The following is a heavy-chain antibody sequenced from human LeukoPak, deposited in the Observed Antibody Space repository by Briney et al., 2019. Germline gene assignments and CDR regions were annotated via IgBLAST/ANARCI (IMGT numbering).Heavy chain of an antibody. CDR2: IRYDGSNK. Sequence: GGSLRLSCAASGFTFSSYGMHWVRQAPGKGLEWVAFIRYDGSNKYYADSVKGRFTISRDNSKNTLYLQMNSLRAEDTAVYYCAKDGGKQQPVSLDIWGQGTMVTVSS. CDR1: GFTFSSYG. J-gene: IGHJ3*02. D-gene: IGHD6-13*01. V-gene: IGHV3-30*02. CDR3: AKDGGKQQPVSLDI.